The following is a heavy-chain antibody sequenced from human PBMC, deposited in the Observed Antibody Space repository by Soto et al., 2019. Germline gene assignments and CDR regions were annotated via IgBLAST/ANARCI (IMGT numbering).Heavy chain of an antibody. CDR3: ARSRITMIVVAPGAFDI. V-gene: IGHV3-21*01. J-gene: IGHJ3*02. CDR2: ISSSSSYI. Sequence: RLSCAASGFTFSSYSMNWVRQAPGKGLEWVSSISSSSSYIYYADSVKGRFTISRDNAKNSLYLQVNSLRAEDTAVYYCARSRITMIVVAPGAFDIWGQGTMVTVSS. CDR1: GFTFSSYS. D-gene: IGHD3-22*01.